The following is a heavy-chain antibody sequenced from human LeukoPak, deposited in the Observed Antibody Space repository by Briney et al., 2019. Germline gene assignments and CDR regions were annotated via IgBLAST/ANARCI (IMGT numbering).Heavy chain of an antibody. V-gene: IGHV3-11*04. CDR2: ISSSGSTI. Sequence: GGSLRLSCAASGFTFSDYYMGWIRQAPGKGLEWVSYISSSGSTIYYADSVKGRFTISRDNAKNSLYLQMNSLRAEDTAVYYCAREDRYSSGWRSYAFEIWGQGTMVTVSS. CDR1: GFTFSDYY. J-gene: IGHJ3*02. D-gene: IGHD6-19*01. CDR3: AREDRYSSGWRSYAFEI.